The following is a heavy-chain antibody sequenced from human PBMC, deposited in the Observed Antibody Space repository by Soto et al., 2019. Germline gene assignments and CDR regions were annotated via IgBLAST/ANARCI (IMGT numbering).Heavy chain of an antibody. CDR1: GFTFSSYS. CDR3: ARGYGDYSDYYYYGMDV. Sequence: GGSLRLSCAASGFTFSSYSMNWVRQAPGKGLEWASSISSGSSYIYYADSVKGRFTISRDNAKNSLYLQMNSLRAEDTAVYYCARGYGDYSDYYYYGMDVWGQGTTVTVSS. J-gene: IGHJ6*02. CDR2: ISSGSSYI. D-gene: IGHD4-17*01. V-gene: IGHV3-21*01.